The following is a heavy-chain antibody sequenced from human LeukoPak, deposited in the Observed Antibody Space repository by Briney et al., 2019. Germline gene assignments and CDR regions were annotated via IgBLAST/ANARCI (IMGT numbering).Heavy chain of an antibody. V-gene: IGHV3-48*01. J-gene: IGHJ4*02. D-gene: IGHD3-10*01. Sequence: GGSLRLSCAASGFTFSSYSMNWVRQAPGKGLEWVSYISSGSSTIYYADSVKGRFTISRDNAKNSLYLQMNSLRAEDTAVYYCARDSMARGGLDYWGQGTLVTVSS. CDR3: ARDSMARGGLDY. CDR2: ISSGSSTI. CDR1: GFTFSSYS.